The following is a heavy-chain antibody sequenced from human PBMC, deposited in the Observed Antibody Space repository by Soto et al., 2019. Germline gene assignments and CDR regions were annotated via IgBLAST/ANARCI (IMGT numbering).Heavy chain of an antibody. D-gene: IGHD3-22*01. V-gene: IGHV3-23*01. CDR2: ISGSGGST. J-gene: IGHJ4*02. Sequence: GGSLRLSCAASGFTFSSYAMGWVRQAPGKGLEWVSAISGSGGSTYYADSVKGRFTISRDNSKNTLYLQMSSLRAEDTAVYYRAKADRPAILSYYYDSSGYYYDYWGQGTLVTVSS. CDR1: GFTFSSYA. CDR3: AKADRPAILSYYYDSSGYYYDY.